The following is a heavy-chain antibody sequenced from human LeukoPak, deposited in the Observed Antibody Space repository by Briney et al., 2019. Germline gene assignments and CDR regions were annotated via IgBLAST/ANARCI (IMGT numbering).Heavy chain of an antibody. CDR2: IKQDGSEK. V-gene: IGHV3-7*01. CDR1: GFTFSSYW. Sequence: PGGSLRLSCAASGFTFSSYWMSWVRQAPGKGLEWVANIKQDGSEKYYVDSVKGRFTISRDNAKNSLYLQMNSLRAEDTAVYYCARDYWGSSGYPDDYWGQGTLVTVSS. D-gene: IGHD3-22*01. CDR3: ARDYWGSSGYPDDY. J-gene: IGHJ4*02.